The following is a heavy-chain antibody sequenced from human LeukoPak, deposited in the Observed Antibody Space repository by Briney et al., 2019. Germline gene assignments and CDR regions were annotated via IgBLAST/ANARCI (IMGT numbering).Heavy chain of an antibody. CDR1: GYSFTGYW. CDR2: IYPGDSDT. J-gene: IGHJ6*02. Sequence: AGESLKISCKGSGYSFTGYWIGWVRQMPGKGLEWMGIIYPGDSDTRYSPSFQGQVTISADKSISTAYLQWSSLKASDTAMYYCARRSGFTTYYYGMDVWGQGTTVTVSS. V-gene: IGHV5-51*01. CDR3: ARRSGFTTYYYGMDV. D-gene: IGHD6-19*01.